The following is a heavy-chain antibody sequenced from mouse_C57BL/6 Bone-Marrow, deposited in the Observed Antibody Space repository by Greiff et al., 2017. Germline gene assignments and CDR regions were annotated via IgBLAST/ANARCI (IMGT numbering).Heavy chain of an antibody. V-gene: IGHV1-72*01. CDR2: IDPNRGGT. CDR3: AKVAARNGYFDV. J-gene: IGHJ1*03. Sequence: VQLQQPGAELVKPGASVKLSCKASGYTFTSCWMHWVKQRPGRGLAWIGRIDPNRGGTKYNEKFKSKATLTVDKPSSTAYMQLSSLTSEDSAVYYCAKVAARNGYFDVWGTGTTVTVSS. CDR1: GYTFTSCW. D-gene: IGHD1-1*02.